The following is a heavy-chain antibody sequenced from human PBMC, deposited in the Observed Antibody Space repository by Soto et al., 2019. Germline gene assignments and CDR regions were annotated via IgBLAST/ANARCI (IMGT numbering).Heavy chain of an antibody. CDR2: ISGSGGST. D-gene: IGHD6-19*01. Sequence: EVQLLESGRGLVQPGGSLRLSCAASGFTFSSYAMSWVRQAPGKGLEWVSAISGSGGSTYYADSVKGRFTISRDNSKNTLYLQMNSLRAEDTAVYYCAKGTFGVSGWYGSWWGQGTLVTVSS. CDR3: AKGTFGVSGWYGSW. V-gene: IGHV3-23*01. CDR1: GFTFSSYA. J-gene: IGHJ4*02.